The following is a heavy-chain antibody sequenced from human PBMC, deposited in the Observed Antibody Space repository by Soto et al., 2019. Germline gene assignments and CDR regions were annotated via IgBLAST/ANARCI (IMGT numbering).Heavy chain of an antibody. CDR3: AKLTARLRYFYWLSVGGTHFAY. Sequence: RGSLRLCCAASGVTFSYYGMHWVRQAPGKGLEWVAVISYDGSNKYYADSVKGRFTISRDNSKNTLYLQMNSLRAEDTAVYYCAKLTARLRYFYWLSVGGTHFAYSAQGTLVTVSS. D-gene: IGHD3-9*01. CDR1: GVTFSYYG. V-gene: IGHV3-30*18. CDR2: ISYDGSNK. J-gene: IGHJ4*02.